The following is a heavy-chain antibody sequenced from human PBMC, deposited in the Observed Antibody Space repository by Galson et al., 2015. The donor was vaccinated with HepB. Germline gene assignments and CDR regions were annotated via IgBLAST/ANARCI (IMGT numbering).Heavy chain of an antibody. V-gene: IGHV1-24*01. CDR3: AAFRFKSFGVDYYYYYGMEV. D-gene: IGHD3-3*01. Sequence: SVKVSRKVSGYSLTELSMHWVRQALGKGLEWMGGFDPEDGETIYAQKFHGRIIMTEDTSTDTAYMELSSLGSEDTAVYYCAAFRFKSFGVDYYYYYGMEVWGQGTTVTVSS. CDR1: GYSLTELS. CDR2: FDPEDGET. J-gene: IGHJ6*02.